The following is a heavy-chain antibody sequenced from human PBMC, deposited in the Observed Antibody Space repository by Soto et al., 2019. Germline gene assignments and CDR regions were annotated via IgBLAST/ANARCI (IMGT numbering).Heavy chain of an antibody. CDR3: AKGSTAAIGRNWFGP. V-gene: IGHV3-23*01. CDR1: GFTFSSYA. CDR2: ISAAGGVT. Sequence: GSLRLSCAASGFTFSSYAMSWVRQAPGKGLEWVSVISAAGGVTYYTDSLKGRFTISRDNSKNTLYLQMDGLRAEDTAVYFCAKGSTAAIGRNWFGPWGQGT. D-gene: IGHD2-2*01. J-gene: IGHJ5*02.